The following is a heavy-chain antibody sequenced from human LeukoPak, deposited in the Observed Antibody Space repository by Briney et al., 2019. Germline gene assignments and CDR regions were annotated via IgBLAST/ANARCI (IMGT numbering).Heavy chain of an antibody. CDR2: IYYSGST. Sequence: SQTLSLTCTVSGGSISSGDYYWSWIRQPPGKGLEWIGYIYYSGSTYYNPSLKSRVTISVDTSKNQFSLKLSSVTAADTAVYYCARGGRYSSSWPLYWYFDLWGRGTLVTVSS. D-gene: IGHD6-13*01. CDR3: ARGGRYSSSWPLYWYFDL. J-gene: IGHJ2*01. V-gene: IGHV4-30-4*01. CDR1: GGSISSGDYY.